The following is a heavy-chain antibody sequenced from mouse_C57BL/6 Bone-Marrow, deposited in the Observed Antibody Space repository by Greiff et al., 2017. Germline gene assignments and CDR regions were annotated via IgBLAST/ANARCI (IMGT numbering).Heavy chain of an antibody. D-gene: IGHD4-1*01. Sequence: QVQLKQSGAELVRPGTSVKMSCKASGYTFTNYWIGWAKQRPGHGLEWIGDIYPGGGYTNYNEKFKGKATLTADKSSSTAYMQFSSLTSEDSAIYYCALTGTGDYYAMDCGGQGTAGTVAS. CDR2: IYPGGGYT. J-gene: IGHJ4*01. CDR3: ALTGTGDYYAMDC. CDR1: GYTFTNYW. V-gene: IGHV1-63*01.